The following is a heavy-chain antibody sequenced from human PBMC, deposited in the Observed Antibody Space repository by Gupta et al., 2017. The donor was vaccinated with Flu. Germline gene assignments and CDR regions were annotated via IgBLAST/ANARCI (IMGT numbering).Heavy chain of an antibody. D-gene: IGHD3-10*01. CDR2: IYYSGST. CDR1: SGGYY. V-gene: IGHV4-31*02. Sequence: SGGYYWSWIRQHPGKGLEWIGYIYYSGSTYYNPSSRVEFTISVDTSKNQFSLKLSSVTAADTAVYYCARDEGMNWFDPWGQGTLVTVSS. J-gene: IGHJ5*02. CDR3: ARDEGMNWFDP.